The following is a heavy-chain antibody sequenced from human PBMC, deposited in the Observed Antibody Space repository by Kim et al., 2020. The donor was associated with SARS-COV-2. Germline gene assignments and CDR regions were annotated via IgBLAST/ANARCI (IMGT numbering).Heavy chain of an antibody. CDR1: GFIFSTYA. Sequence: GGSLRLSCAASGFIFSTYAMSWVRQAPGKGLEWVSTISGPGSSTYYADSVKGRFTISRDNSKNTLYLQMNSLRAEDTAIYYCAKDRLVSGSDCWGQGTLVTVSS. J-gene: IGHJ4*02. D-gene: IGHD6-19*01. CDR2: ISGPGSST. V-gene: IGHV3-23*01. CDR3: AKDRLVSGSDC.